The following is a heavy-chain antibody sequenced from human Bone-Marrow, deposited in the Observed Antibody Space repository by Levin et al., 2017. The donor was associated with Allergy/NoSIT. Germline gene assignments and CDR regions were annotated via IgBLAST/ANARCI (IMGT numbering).Heavy chain of an antibody. D-gene: IGHD3-10*01. Sequence: SQTLSLTCGVYAGSFSGYYWSWIRQSPGKGLEWIGEINHSGSTNYSPSLQSRVTISLDTAKKQFSLNLYFVTAADTAVYYCARTTLWFGQLLSDYYYYMDVWGKGTTVTVSS. J-gene: IGHJ6*03. V-gene: IGHV4-34*01. CDR1: AGSFSGYY. CDR3: ARTTLWFGQLLSDYYYYMDV. CDR2: INHSGST.